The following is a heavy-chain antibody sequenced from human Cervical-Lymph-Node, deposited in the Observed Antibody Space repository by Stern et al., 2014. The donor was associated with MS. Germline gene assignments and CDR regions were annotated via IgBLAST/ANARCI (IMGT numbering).Heavy chain of an antibody. J-gene: IGHJ4*02. CDR2: IYPDDSDT. Sequence: EVQLVESGAEVKKTGESLKISCQASGYSFNNQWIAWVRQTPGEGLEWIGIIYPDDSDTRYWPSFQGQVTISADKSSSVAYLQWRRLKTSDTAIYFCAIRRSGFYYFDSWGQGTLVTVSS. V-gene: IGHV5-51*01. CDR3: AIRRSGFYYFDS. D-gene: IGHD3-22*01. CDR1: GYSFNNQW.